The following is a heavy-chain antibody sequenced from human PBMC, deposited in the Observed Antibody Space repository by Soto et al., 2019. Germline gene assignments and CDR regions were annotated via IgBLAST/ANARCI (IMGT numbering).Heavy chain of an antibody. J-gene: IGHJ4*02. V-gene: IGHV3-7*01. CDR3: ARVIIRKATFDY. Sequence: EVQLVESGGGLVQPGGSLRLSCAASGFTFSSYWMSWVRQAPGKGLEWVANIKQDGSEKYYMDSVKGRFTIARDNAKNSLYLQMNSLRAEDTAVYYCARVIIRKATFDYWGQGTLVTVSS. D-gene: IGHD3-10*01. CDR1: GFTFSSYW. CDR2: IKQDGSEK.